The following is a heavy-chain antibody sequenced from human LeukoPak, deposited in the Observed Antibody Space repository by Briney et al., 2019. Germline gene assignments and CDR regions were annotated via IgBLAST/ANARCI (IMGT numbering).Heavy chain of an antibody. D-gene: IGHD4-17*01. V-gene: IGHV4-61*02. CDR3: ARVPDPSVNYYYGMDV. CDR1: GDSISSGSYL. CDR2: TYIGGDT. Sequence: SETLSLPCTFPGDSISSGSYLWSWIRQPAGKGLEWIGRTYIGGDTNYNPSLKSRVTISVDTSKNQFSLKLSSVTAADTAVYYCARVPDPSVNYYYGMDVWGKGTTVTVSS. J-gene: IGHJ6*04.